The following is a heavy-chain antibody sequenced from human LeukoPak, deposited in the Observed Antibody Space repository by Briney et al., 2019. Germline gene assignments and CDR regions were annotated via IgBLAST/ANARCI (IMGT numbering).Heavy chain of an antibody. CDR3: AREPDA. Sequence: SETLSLTCTVSGDSISGSNYHWGWIRQPPGKGLEWLGTVHHTGRAFYNPSLRGRTTVSVDTSMNEVSMKLTSVTAADTAVYYCAREPDAWGQGILVIVSS. V-gene: IGHV4-39*07. J-gene: IGHJ5*02. CDR1: GDSISGSNYH. CDR2: VHHTGRA.